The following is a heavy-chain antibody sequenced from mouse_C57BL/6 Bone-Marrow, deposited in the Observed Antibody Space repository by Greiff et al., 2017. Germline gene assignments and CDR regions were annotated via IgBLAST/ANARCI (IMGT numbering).Heavy chain of an antibody. CDR2: IDPANGNT. J-gene: IGHJ4*01. Sequence: VQLKESVAELVRPGASVKLSCTASGFNIKNTYMHWVKQRPEQGLEWIGRIDPANGNTKYAPKFQGKATITADTSSNTAYLQLSSLTSEDTAIYYCANPVVAYYYAMDYWGQGTSVTVSS. CDR3: ANPVVAYYYAMDY. D-gene: IGHD1-1*01. V-gene: IGHV14-3*01. CDR1: GFNIKNTY.